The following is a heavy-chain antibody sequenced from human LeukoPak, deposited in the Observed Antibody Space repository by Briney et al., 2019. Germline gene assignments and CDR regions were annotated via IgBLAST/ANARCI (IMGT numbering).Heavy chain of an antibody. D-gene: IGHD6-19*01. J-gene: IGHJ5*02. CDR3: ARQGSGWSNWFDP. V-gene: IGHV4-34*01. Sequence: SETLSLTCAVYGGSFSGYYWNWIRQSPGKGLEWIGEINYSGGTNYNPSLKSRVTISADTSKNQFSLRLSSVTAADTAVYYCARQGSGWSNWFDPWGQGTLVTVSS. CDR2: INYSGGT. CDR1: GGSFSGYY.